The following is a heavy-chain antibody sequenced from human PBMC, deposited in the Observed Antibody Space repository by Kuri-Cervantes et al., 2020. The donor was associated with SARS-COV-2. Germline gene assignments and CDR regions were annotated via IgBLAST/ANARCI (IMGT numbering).Heavy chain of an antibody. D-gene: IGHD5-18*01. CDR3: TARPAMREYYYYYYGMDV. V-gene: IGHV3-73*01. Sequence: GESLKISCAASGFTLSGSAMHWVRQASGKGLEWVGRIRSKANSYATAYAVSVKGRFTISRDDSKNTAYLQMNSLKTEDTAVYYCTARPAMREYYYYYYGMDVWGQGTTVTVSS. J-gene: IGHJ6*02. CDR1: GFTLSGSA. CDR2: IRSKANSYAT.